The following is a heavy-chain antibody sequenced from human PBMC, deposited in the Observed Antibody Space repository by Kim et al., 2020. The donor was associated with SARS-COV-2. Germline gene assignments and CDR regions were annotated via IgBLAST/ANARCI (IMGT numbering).Heavy chain of an antibody. D-gene: IGHD2-2*03. V-gene: IGHV3-48*02. J-gene: IGHJ4*02. Sequence: VKGRFTISRDNAKNSLYLQMNSLRDEDTAVYYCARDGYCSSTSCYPPPDYWGQGTLVTVSS. CDR3: ARDGYCSSTSCYPPPDY.